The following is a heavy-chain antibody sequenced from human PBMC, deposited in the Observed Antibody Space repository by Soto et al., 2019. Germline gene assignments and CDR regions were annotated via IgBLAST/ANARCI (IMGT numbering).Heavy chain of an antibody. J-gene: IGHJ6*02. V-gene: IGHV4-34*01. CDR1: GGSLNRYD. D-gene: IGHD3-3*01. CDR3: ARARPHYEFWTGYRHYGLDV. CDR2: IDQTGST. Sequence: PSETLSLTCAVYGGSLNRYDWNWIRQPPGKGLEWIGEIDQTGSTKYHPSLQSRVTISVDPSKNQFSMKLSSVTAADTAVYYCARARPHYEFWTGYRHYGLDVWGQGTTVTVSS.